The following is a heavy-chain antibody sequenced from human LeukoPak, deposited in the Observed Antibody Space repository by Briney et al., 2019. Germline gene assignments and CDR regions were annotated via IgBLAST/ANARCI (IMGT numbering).Heavy chain of an antibody. J-gene: IGHJ4*02. CDR2: ITGGCSYI. Sequence: PGVPLRLPCAASGFPFSTFTMNWVRQSPGRGVEWVSSITGGCSYIDYADAVKGRFTISRYSAKNSLYLQMNGLRAEDTAIYYCTRERYKVFFEYWGKGALVT. CDR1: GFPFSTFT. CDR3: TRERYKVFFEY. D-gene: IGHD2-2*02. V-gene: IGHV3-21*01.